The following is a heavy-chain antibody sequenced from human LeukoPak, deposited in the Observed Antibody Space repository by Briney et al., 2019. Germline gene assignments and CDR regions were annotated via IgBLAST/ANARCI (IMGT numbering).Heavy chain of an antibody. CDR1: GFTFSSYS. CDR3: AREVGELQFLEWLYPI. D-gene: IGHD3-3*01. V-gene: IGHV3-48*01. Sequence: PGGSLRLSCAASGFTFSSYSMNWVRQAPGKGLEWVSYISSSSSTIYYADSVKGRFPISRDNAKNSLYLQMNSLRAEDTAVYYCAREVGELQFLEWLYPIWGQGTLVTVSS. CDR2: ISSSSSTI. J-gene: IGHJ4*02.